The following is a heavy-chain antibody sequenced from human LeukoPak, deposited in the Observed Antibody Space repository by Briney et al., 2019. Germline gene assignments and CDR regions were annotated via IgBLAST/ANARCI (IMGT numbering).Heavy chain of an antibody. CDR3: ARHSLTGTTPSDH. CDR1: GYTFSIYY. CDR2: INPSGGTT. J-gene: IGHJ4*02. V-gene: IGHV1-46*01. Sequence: GASVKVSCKASGYTFSIYYMHWVRQAPEQGLEWMGVINPSGGTTRYAQRFQGRVTMTRDTSTSTFYMELSSLRSEDTAVYYCARHSLTGTTPSDHWGQGTLVTVSS. D-gene: IGHD1-20*01.